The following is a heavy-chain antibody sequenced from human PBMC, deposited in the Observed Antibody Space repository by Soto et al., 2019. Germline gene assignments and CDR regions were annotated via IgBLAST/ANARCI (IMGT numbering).Heavy chain of an antibody. Sequence: GVSLRLCFAASGFTFSDYYMSLIRQAPGKGLEWVSCITSSNSAIYYADSVKGRFTISRDNAKNSLYLQMNSLRAEDTAVYYCARRIATAGAHAFDIWGQGTLVTVSS. CDR1: GFTFSDYY. CDR2: ITSSNSAI. J-gene: IGHJ3*02. V-gene: IGHV3-11*01. D-gene: IGHD6-13*01. CDR3: ARRIATAGAHAFDI.